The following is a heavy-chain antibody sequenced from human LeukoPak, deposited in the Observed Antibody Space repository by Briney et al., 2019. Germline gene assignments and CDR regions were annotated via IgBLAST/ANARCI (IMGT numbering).Heavy chain of an antibody. V-gene: IGHV3-21*01. CDR1: GVTLSSYS. J-gene: IGHJ4*02. CDR2: ISSSSSYI. D-gene: IGHD3-22*01. CDR3: ARVPSYYDSSGYYAIEPPDY. Sequence: PGGSLRLSCAASGVTLSSYSMNWVRQAPGKGLEWVSSISSSSSYIYYADSVKGRFTISRDNAKNSLYLQMNSLRAEDTAVYYCARVPSYYDSSGYYAIEPPDYWGQGTLVTVSS.